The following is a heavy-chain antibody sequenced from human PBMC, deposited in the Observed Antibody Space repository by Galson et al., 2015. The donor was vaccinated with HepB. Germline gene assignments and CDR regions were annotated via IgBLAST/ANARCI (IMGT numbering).Heavy chain of an antibody. D-gene: IGHD1-26*01. CDR2: FDPEDGET. Sequence: SVKVSCKVSGYTLTELSMHWVRQAPGKGLEWMGGFDPEDGETIYAQKFQGRVTMTEDTSTDTAYMELSSLRSEDTAVCYCATRSRELPQYYFDYWGQGTLVTVSS. CDR3: ATRSRELPQYYFDY. J-gene: IGHJ4*02. CDR1: GYTLTELS. V-gene: IGHV1-24*01.